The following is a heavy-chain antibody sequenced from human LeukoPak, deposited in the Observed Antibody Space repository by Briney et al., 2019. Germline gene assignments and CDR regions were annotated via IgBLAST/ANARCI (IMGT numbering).Heavy chain of an antibody. D-gene: IGHD3-10*01. V-gene: IGHV3-7*01. Sequence: GGSLRLSCAASGFTFSSYWMRWVRQAPGKGLEWVANIKQDGSEKYYVDSVEGRFTISRDNAKNSLYLQMNSLRAEDTAVYYCARETTKFMVRGVIGWFDPWGQGTLVTVSS. J-gene: IGHJ5*02. CDR3: ARETTKFMVRGVIGWFDP. CDR1: GFTFSSYW. CDR2: IKQDGSEK.